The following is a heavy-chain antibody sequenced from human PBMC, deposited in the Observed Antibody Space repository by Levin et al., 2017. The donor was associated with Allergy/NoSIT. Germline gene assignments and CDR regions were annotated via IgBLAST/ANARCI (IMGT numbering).Heavy chain of an antibody. Sequence: GGSLRLSCAASGFTFSSYSMNWVRQAPGKGLEWVSSISSSSSYIYYADSVKGRFTISRDNAKNSLYLQMNSLRAEDTAVYYCAKARGDLAVAGTHPSINWGQGTLVTVSS. CDR1: GFTFSSYS. D-gene: IGHD6-19*01. CDR2: ISSSSSYI. CDR3: AKARGDLAVAGTHPSIN. V-gene: IGHV3-21*01. J-gene: IGHJ4*02.